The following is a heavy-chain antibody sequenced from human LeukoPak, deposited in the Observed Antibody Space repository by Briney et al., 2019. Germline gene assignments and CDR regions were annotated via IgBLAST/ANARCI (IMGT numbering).Heavy chain of an antibody. CDR1: GFTLSSYA. CDR3: ARGYRQSDY. V-gene: IGHV3-23*01. CDR2: ITSGGST. D-gene: IGHD1-14*01. Sequence: GGSLRLSCAASGFTLSSYAMSWIRQAPGKGLEWVSSITSGGSTYHADSVKGRFTISRDDSKNTLYLQMNSLRAEDTAVYYCARGYRQSDYWGQGTLVTVSS. J-gene: IGHJ4*02.